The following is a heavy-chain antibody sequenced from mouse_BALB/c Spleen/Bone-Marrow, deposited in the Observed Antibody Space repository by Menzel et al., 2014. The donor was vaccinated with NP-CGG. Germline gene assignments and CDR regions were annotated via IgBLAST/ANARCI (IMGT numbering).Heavy chain of an antibody. CDR2: IDTSDSYT. CDR3: ARGTGWYFDV. CDR1: GYSFTDYW. Sequence: VQLQQSGAELVMPGASVKMSCKASGYSFTDYWMHWVKQRPGQGLEWIGAIDTSDSYTSYNQKFKGKATLTVDESSSTAYVQLSSLTSEDSAVYYCARGTGWYFDVWGAGTTVTVSS. V-gene: IGHV1-69*01. D-gene: IGHD4-1*01. J-gene: IGHJ1*01.